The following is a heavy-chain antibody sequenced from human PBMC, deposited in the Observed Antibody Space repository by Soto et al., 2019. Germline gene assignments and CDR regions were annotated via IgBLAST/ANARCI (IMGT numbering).Heavy chain of an antibody. V-gene: IGHV1-69*12. CDR3: ARGRDSSSSHHYYGMDV. CDR1: GGTFSSYA. J-gene: IGHJ6*02. CDR2: IIPIFGTA. D-gene: IGHD6-6*01. Sequence: QVQLVQSGAAVKKPGSSVKVSCKASGGTFSSYAISWVRQAPGQGLEWMGGIIPIFGTANYAQKFQGRVTITADESTSTAYRELSSLRSDDTAVYYCARGRDSSSSHHYYGMDVWGQGTTVTVSS.